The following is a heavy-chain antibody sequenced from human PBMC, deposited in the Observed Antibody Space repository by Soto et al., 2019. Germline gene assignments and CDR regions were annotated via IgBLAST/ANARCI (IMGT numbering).Heavy chain of an antibody. J-gene: IGHJ4*02. D-gene: IGHD3-10*01. Sequence: SETLSLTCTVSGGSISSSSYYWGWVRQPPGKGLEWIGSIYYSGSTYYNPSLKSRVTISVDTSKNQFSLKLSSVTAADTAVYYCAPLITMVRGVLYYFDYWGQGTLVS. V-gene: IGHV4-39*01. CDR1: GGSISSSSYY. CDR2: IYYSGST. CDR3: APLITMVRGVLYYFDY.